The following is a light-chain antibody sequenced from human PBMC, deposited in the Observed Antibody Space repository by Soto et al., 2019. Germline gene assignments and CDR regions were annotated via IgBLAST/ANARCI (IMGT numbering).Light chain of an antibody. Sequence: DIQMTQSPSSLSASVGDRVIITCRASQSIDTFLNWYQQKPGKAPKLLIYAASTLQSGVPSRFNGSGSGTEFTLTITTLQSEDFETYYCQHTYNIPLTFGQGTKVEIK. J-gene: IGKJ1*01. CDR1: QSIDTF. CDR3: QHTYNIPLT. CDR2: AAS. V-gene: IGKV1-39*01.